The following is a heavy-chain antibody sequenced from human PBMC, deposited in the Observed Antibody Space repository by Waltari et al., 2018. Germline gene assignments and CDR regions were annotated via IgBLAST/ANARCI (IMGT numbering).Heavy chain of an antibody. CDR2: ICVEEYKK. J-gene: IGHJ5*02. CDR3: TREKVGDAMVVSPLGWFDT. V-gene: IGHV3-33*01. CDR1: GFASINLA. D-gene: IGHD5-18*01. Sequence: VKRVRPGGAVVKPGGSRGLSLKGSGFASINLALDGAAQAPGRGLEWVAVICVEEYKKYYANRVRVRFTISREDSKKTLYLHMNSLRGEDTAVYYCTREKVGDAMVVSPLGWFDTWGQGTLVIVSS.